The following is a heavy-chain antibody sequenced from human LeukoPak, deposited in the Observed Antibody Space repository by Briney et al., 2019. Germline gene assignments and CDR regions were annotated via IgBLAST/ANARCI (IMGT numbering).Heavy chain of an antibody. Sequence: PGGSLRLSCAASGFGFTLYAMSWVRQAPGKGLEWVSAISGSGANTYSADSVRGRFTISRDNSKNTLYMQMNSRRAEDTAVYFCAKDSMLDFWGASSAYCYYMDVWGKGTTVTVSS. J-gene: IGHJ6*03. CDR2: ISGSGANT. CDR1: GFGFTLYA. CDR3: AKDSMLDFWGASSAYCYYMDV. V-gene: IGHV3-23*01. D-gene: IGHD3-3*01.